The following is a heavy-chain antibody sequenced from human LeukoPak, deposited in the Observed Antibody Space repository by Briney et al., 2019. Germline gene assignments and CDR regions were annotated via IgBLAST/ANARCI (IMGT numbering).Heavy chain of an antibody. J-gene: IGHJ4*02. CDR1: GFTFSSYA. CDR2: ISYDGSNK. V-gene: IGHV3-30-3*01. D-gene: IGHD2-2*01. Sequence: GGSLRLSCAASGFTFSSYAMHWVRQAPGKGLEWVAVISYDGSNKYYADSVKGRFTISRDNSKNTLYLQMNSLRAEDTAVYYCARGIPYQIPADSYFDYWGQGTLVTVSS. CDR3: ARGIPYQIPADSYFDY.